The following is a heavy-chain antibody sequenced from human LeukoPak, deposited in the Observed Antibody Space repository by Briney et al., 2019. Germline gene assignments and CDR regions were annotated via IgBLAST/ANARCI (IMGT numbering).Heavy chain of an antibody. CDR1: GYTFTGYY. V-gene: IGHV1-2*02. CDR3: ARDSFDYVWGSPAGSHAFDI. D-gene: IGHD3-16*01. J-gene: IGHJ3*02. CDR2: INPNSGGT. Sequence: ASVKVSCKASGYTFTGYYMHWVRQAPGQGLEWMGWINPNSGGTNYAQKFQGRVTMTRDTSISTAYMELSRLRSDDTAVYYCARDSFDYVWGSPAGSHAFDIWGQGTMVTVSS.